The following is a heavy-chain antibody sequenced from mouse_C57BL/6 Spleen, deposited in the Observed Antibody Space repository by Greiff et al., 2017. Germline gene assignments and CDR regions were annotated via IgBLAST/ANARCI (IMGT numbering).Heavy chain of an antibody. CDR1: GYAFSSSW. V-gene: IGHV1-82*01. Sequence: QVQLQQSGPELVKPGASVKISCKASGYAFSSSWMNWVKQRPGQGLEWIGRIYPGDGDTNYNGKFKGKATLTADKSSSTAYVQLSSLPSAGAAVYFCAREGYGDPSRWGQGTTLTVSA. J-gene: IGHJ2*01. D-gene: IGHD2-13*01. CDR3: AREGYGDPSR. CDR2: IYPGDGDT.